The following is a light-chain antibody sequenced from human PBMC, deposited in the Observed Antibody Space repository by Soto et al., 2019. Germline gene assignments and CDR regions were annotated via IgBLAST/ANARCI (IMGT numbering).Light chain of an antibody. CDR3: QQYNSYPWT. V-gene: IGKV1-5*01. J-gene: IGKJ1*01. CDR2: DAS. CDR1: QSISSW. Sequence: DIQITQSPSPLSASVGDKVTITCRASQSISSWLAWYQQKPGKAPKLLIYDASSLESGVPSRFSGSGSGTEFTLTISSLQPDDFATYYCQQYNSYPWTFGQGTKV.